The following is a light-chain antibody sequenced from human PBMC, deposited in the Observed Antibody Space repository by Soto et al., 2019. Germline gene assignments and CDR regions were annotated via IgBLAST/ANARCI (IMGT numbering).Light chain of an antibody. Sequence: QSALTQPASASGSPGQSITISCTGTSSDVGGYNYVSWYQQHPGKAPKLMIYDVSNRPSGVSNRFSGSKSGNTASLTISGLQADDEADHYCSSYTSSSTLLVFGGGTKLTVL. CDR2: DVS. CDR3: SSYTSSSTLLV. V-gene: IGLV2-14*01. J-gene: IGLJ2*01. CDR1: SSDVGGYNY.